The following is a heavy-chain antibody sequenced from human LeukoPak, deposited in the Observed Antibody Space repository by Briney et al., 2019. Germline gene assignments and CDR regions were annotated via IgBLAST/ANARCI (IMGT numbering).Heavy chain of an antibody. Sequence: ASVKVSCKASGYTFTSYYMHWVRQAPGQGLGWMGIINPSGGSTSYAQKFQGRVTMTRDTSTSTVYMELSSLRSEDTAVYYCARTIVVVPAANWYFDLWGRGTLVTVSS. V-gene: IGHV1-46*01. D-gene: IGHD2-2*01. CDR1: GYTFTSYY. J-gene: IGHJ2*01. CDR3: ARTIVVVPAANWYFDL. CDR2: INPSGGST.